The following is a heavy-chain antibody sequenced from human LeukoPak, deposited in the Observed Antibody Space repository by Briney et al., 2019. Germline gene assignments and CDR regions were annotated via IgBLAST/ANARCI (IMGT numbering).Heavy chain of an antibody. Sequence: SETLSLTCTVSGGSISSSSYYWGWIRQPAGKGLEWIGRIYTSGSTNYNPSLKSRVTISVDTSKNQFSLKLSSVTAADTAVYYCASTRIAAAGSDYWGQGTLVTVSS. CDR1: GGSISSSSYY. V-gene: IGHV4-61*02. CDR3: ASTRIAAAGSDY. J-gene: IGHJ4*02. CDR2: IYTSGST. D-gene: IGHD6-13*01.